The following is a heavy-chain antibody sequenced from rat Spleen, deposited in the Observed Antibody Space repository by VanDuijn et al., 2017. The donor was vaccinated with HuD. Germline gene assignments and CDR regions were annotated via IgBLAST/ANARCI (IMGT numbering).Heavy chain of an antibody. J-gene: IGHJ3*01. V-gene: IGHV5-25*01. CDR3: ARHDYNSAYNWFAY. Sequence: EVQLVESDGGLVQPGRSLKLSCAASGFTFRDYYMAWVRQAPGKGLEWVASITNASGGTHYPDSVKGRFTISSDIAKSTLYLQMNNLRSEDTATYYCARHDYNSAYNWFAYWGQGTLVTVSS. CDR2: ITNASGGT. D-gene: IGHD4-3*01. CDR1: GFTFRDYY.